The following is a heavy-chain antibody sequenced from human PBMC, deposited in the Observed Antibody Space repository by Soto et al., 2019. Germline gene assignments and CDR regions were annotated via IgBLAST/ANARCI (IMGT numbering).Heavy chain of an antibody. J-gene: IGHJ6*03. CDR1: GGTFSSYT. D-gene: IGHD2-8*01. Sequence: ASVKVSCKASGGTFSSYTISWVRQAPGQGLEWMGRIIPILGIANYAQKFQGRVTITADKSTSTAYMELSSLRSEDTAVYYCASAGTSRDYYYYMDVWGKGTTVTVSS. V-gene: IGHV1-69*02. CDR3: ASAGTSRDYYYYMDV. CDR2: IIPILGIA.